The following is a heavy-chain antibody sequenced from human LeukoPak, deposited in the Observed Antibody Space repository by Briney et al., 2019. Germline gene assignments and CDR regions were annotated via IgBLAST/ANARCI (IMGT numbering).Heavy chain of an antibody. CDR2: IYSGGST. D-gene: IGHD6-13*01. Sequence: GGSLRLSCAASGFTVSSNYMSWVRQAPGKGLDWVSVIYSGGSTYYADSVKGRFTISRDNSKNTLYLQMNSLRAEDTAVYYCARAYSSSWPVDYWGQGTLVTVSS. V-gene: IGHV3-66*01. J-gene: IGHJ4*02. CDR3: ARAYSSSWPVDY. CDR1: GFTVSSNY.